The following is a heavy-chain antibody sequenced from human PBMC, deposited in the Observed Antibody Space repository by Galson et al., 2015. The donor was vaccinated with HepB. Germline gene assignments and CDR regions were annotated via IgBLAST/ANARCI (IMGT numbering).Heavy chain of an antibody. Sequence: CAISGDSVSTYSATWNWVRQSPSRGLQWLGRTYYRSMWHNDYAVSVKSRITINADTSKNQFSLQLNSVTPEDTAVYYCARAGGAAADFDYWGQGTLVTVSS. CDR1: GDSVSTYSAT. D-gene: IGHD6-13*01. J-gene: IGHJ4*02. V-gene: IGHV6-1*01. CDR3: ARAGGAAADFDY. CDR2: TYYRSMWHN.